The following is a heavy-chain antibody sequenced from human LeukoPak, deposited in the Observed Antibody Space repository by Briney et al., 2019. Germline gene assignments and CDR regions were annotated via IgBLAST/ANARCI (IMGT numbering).Heavy chain of an antibody. CDR1: GDSISSSSYY. D-gene: IGHD2-8*02. V-gene: IGHV4-39*01. CDR3: ARLKRGGVYDFDY. CDR2: IYYSGST. J-gene: IGHJ4*02. Sequence: PSETLSLTCTVSGDSISSSSYYWGWIRQPPGEGLEWIGSIYYSGSTYYNPSLKSRVTISVDTSKNQFSLKLSSVTAADTAVYYCARLKRGGVYDFDYWGQGTLVTVSS.